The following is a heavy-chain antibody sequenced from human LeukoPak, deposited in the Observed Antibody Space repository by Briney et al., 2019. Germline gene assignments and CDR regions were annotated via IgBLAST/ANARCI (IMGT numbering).Heavy chain of an antibody. CDR3: AKLIREMATTPFDY. CDR1: GFTFSSYA. D-gene: IGHD5-24*01. Sequence: GGSLRLSCAASGFTFSSYAMSWVRQAPGKGLEWVSASTGSGGSTYYADSVKGRFTISRDNSKNTLYLQMNSLRAEDTAVYYCAKLIREMATTPFDYWGQGTLVTVSS. J-gene: IGHJ4*02. CDR2: STGSGGST. V-gene: IGHV3-23*01.